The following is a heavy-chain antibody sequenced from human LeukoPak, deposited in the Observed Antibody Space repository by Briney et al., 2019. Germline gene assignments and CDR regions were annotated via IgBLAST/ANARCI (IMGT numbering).Heavy chain of an antibody. CDR3: ARDNDSSGSHWFDP. Sequence: PSETLSLTCTVSGGSISSYYWSWIRQRPGKGLEWIGYIYYSGSTNYNPPLKSRVTISVDTSKNQFSLKLSSVTAADTAVYYCARDNDSSGSHWFDPWGQGTLVTVSS. D-gene: IGHD3-22*01. CDR2: IYYSGST. CDR1: GGSISSYY. J-gene: IGHJ5*02. V-gene: IGHV4-59*01.